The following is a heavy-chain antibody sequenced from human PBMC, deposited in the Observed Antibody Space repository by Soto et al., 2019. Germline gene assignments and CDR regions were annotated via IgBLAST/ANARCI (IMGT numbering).Heavy chain of an antibody. Sequence: EVQLVESGGGLVQPGGSLRLSCAASGFTLSSYWMSWVRQAPGKGLEWVANIKQDGSEKFYVDSVKGRFTISRHNAKNSPYLQMNSLRAQDTAVYYSARALRYGNIWCQGTMVTVSS. V-gene: IGHV3-7*04. CDR3: ARALRYGNI. CDR2: IKQDGSEK. J-gene: IGHJ3*02. CDR1: GFTLSSYW. D-gene: IGHD3-10*01.